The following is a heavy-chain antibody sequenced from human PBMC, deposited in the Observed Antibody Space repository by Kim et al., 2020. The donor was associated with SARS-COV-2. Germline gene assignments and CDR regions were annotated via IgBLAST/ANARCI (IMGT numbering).Heavy chain of an antibody. Sequence: GGSLRLSCAASGLTFSSYAMTWVRQAPGKGLEWVSAITASGGSTYYADSVKGRFTIPRDNSKNTLYLQMNSLRGEDTVVYYCAKSNYNTSWYYFDYWGQG. D-gene: IGHD2-2*01. J-gene: IGHJ4*02. V-gene: IGHV3-23*01. CDR1: GLTFSSYA. CDR2: ITASGGST. CDR3: AKSNYNTSWYYFDY.